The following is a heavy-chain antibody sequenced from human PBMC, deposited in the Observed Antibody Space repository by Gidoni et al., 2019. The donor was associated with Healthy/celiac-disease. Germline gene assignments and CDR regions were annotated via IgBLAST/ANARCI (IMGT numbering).Heavy chain of an antibody. Sequence: EVQLVESGGGLVQPGGSLRLPCAPSGFTFRTYSITWVRQAPGKGLEWVSYISSSSSTIYYADSVKGRFTISRDNAKNSLYLQMNSLRAEDTAVYYCARDMHDYVWGSYRRGYYFDYWGQGTLVTVSS. V-gene: IGHV3-48*01. CDR1: GFTFRTYS. D-gene: IGHD3-16*02. CDR3: ARDMHDYVWGSYRRGYYFDY. CDR2: ISSSSSTI. J-gene: IGHJ4*02.